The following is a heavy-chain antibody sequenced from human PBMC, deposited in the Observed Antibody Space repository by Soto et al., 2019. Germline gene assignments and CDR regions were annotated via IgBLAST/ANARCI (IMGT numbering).Heavy chain of an antibody. Sequence: RRLSCAASGFTFSSYSMNWVRQAPGKGLEWVSYISSSSSTIYYADSVKGRFTISRDNAKNSLYLQMNSLRDEDTAVYYCARDGANYYDSSGYYFSFRSRSDAFDIWGQGTMVTVSS. CDR1: GFTFSSYS. CDR2: ISSSSSTI. V-gene: IGHV3-48*02. J-gene: IGHJ3*02. CDR3: ARDGANYYDSSGYYFSFRSRSDAFDI. D-gene: IGHD3-22*01.